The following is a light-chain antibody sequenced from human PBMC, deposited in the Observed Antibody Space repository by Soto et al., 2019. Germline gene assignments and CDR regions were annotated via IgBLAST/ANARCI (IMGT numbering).Light chain of an antibody. J-gene: IGLJ1*01. V-gene: IGLV1-40*01. CDR1: SSSIGAGYD. Sequence: QSVLTQPPSVSGAPGQRVTISCTGSSSSIGAGYDVHWYQQRPGTAPKLLIFGNSNRPSGVPDRFSGSKSGTSASLTITGLQAEDEVDYYCQSYDSTLSDRYVFGSGTKLTVL. CDR3: QSYDSTLSDRYV. CDR2: GNS.